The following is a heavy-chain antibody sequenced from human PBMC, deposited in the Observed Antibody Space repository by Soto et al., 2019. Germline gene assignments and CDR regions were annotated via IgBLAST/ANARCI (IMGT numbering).Heavy chain of an antibody. CDR3: ARDVFSKYGDYDNDAFDI. J-gene: IGHJ3*02. CDR2: ISSSGSTI. CDR1: GFTFSDYY. D-gene: IGHD4-17*01. V-gene: IGHV3-11*01. Sequence: QVQLMESGGGLVKPGGSLRLSCVASGFTFSDYYMSWIRQAPGKGLEWVSYISSSGSTIYYADSVKGRFTISRDNAKNSLYLQMNSLRAEDTAVYYCARDVFSKYGDYDNDAFDIWGQGTMVTVSS.